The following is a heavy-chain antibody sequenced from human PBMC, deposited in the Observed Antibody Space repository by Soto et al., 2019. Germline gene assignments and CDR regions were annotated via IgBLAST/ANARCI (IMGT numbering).Heavy chain of an antibody. CDR2: IIPIFGTA. Sequence: SVKVSCKASGGTFSSYAISWVRQAPGQGLEWMGGIIPIFGTANYAQKFQGRVTITADESTSTAYMELSSLRSEDTAVYYCARAFFFFWSVYYRDINYYYYYGMDVWGQGTTVTVSS. CDR3: ARAFFFFWSVYYRDINYYYYYGMDV. D-gene: IGHD3-3*01. J-gene: IGHJ6*02. CDR1: GGTFSSYA. V-gene: IGHV1-69*13.